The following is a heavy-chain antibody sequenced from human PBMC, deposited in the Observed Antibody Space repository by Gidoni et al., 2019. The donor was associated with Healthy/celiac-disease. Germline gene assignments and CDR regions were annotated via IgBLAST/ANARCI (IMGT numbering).Heavy chain of an antibody. CDR3: ARVPLDSSGFQYYFDY. D-gene: IGHD3-22*01. J-gene: IGHJ4*02. V-gene: IGHV1-69*04. CDR1: GGTFSSYA. CDR2: IIPILGIA. Sequence: QVQLVQSGAEVKKPGSSVKVSCKASGGTFSSYAISWVRQAPGQGLEWMGRIIPILGIANYAQKFQGRVTITADKSTSTAYMELSSLRSEDTAVYYCARVPLDSSGFQYYFDYWGQGTLVTVSS.